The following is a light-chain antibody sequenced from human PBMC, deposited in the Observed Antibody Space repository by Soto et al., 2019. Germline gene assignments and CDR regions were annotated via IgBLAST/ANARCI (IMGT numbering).Light chain of an antibody. CDR2: GAS. CDR3: QLYGDSGIS. J-gene: IGKJ4*01. Sequence: EIGLTQSPGTLSFSPGERATLSCRASQSVSRNFIAWYQQKPGQAPRLLIYGASTRATGSPDRFSGSGSGTDFTLTINRLEPEDFAVYHCQLYGDSGISFGGGTKVEIK. V-gene: IGKV3-20*01. CDR1: QSVSRNF.